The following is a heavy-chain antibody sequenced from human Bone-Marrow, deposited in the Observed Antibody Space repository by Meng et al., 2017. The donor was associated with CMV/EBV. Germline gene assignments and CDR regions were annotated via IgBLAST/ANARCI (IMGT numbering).Heavy chain of an antibody. J-gene: IGHJ4*02. V-gene: IGHV3-9*01. D-gene: IGHD3-10*01. CDR1: GFTFDDYA. CDR3: ARDPRGYYGSGSYRSDY. Sequence: SLKISCAASGFTFDDYAMHWVRQAPGKGLEWVSGISWNSGSIGYADSVKGRFTISRDNAKNSLYLQMNSLRAEDTAVYYCARDPRGYYGSGSYRSDYWGQGTLVTVSS. CDR2: ISWNSGSI.